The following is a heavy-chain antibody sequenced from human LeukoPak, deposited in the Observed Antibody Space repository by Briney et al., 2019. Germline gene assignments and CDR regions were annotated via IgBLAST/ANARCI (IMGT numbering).Heavy chain of an antibody. CDR3: AKAANYDILTGYYLDY. D-gene: IGHD3-9*01. Sequence: GGSLRLSCAASGFTFSSYAMNWARQAPGKGLEWVSSITGSGGSTYYADSVKGRFTISRDNSKNTLYLQMNNLRAEDTAIYYCAKAANYDILTGYYLDYWGQGTLVTVSS. CDR1: GFTFSSYA. J-gene: IGHJ4*02. CDR2: ITGSGGST. V-gene: IGHV3-23*01.